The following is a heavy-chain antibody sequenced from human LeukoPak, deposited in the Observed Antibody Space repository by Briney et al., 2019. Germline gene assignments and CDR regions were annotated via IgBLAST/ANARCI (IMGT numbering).Heavy chain of an antibody. V-gene: IGHV4-39*07. CDR3: ARGGGIAAAAYYYYYMDV. CDR1: GGSISSSSYY. D-gene: IGHD6-13*01. Sequence: SETLSLTXTVSGGSISSSSYYWGWIRQPPGKGLEWIGSIYYSGSTNYNPSLKSRVTISVDTSKNQFSLKLSSVTAADTAVYYCARGGGIAAAAYYYYYMDVWGEGTTVTVSS. CDR2: IYYSGST. J-gene: IGHJ6*03.